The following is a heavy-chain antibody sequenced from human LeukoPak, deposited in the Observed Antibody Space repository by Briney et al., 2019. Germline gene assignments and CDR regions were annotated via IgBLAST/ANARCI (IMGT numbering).Heavy chain of an antibody. D-gene: IGHD1-26*01. V-gene: IGHV4-39*01. J-gene: IGHJ4*02. Sequence: SETLSLTCTVSGGSISSSSYYWGWIRQPPGKGLEWIGSIRYSGSTSYNPSLKSRVTISVDTSNNQFSLKLSSMTAADTAVYYCASRRSGSYYPFDYWGQGTLVTVSS. CDR3: ASRRSGSYYPFDY. CDR1: GGSISSSSYY. CDR2: IRYSGST.